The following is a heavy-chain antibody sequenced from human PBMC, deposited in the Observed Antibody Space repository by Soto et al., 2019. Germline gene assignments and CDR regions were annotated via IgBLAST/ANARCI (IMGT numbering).Heavy chain of an antibody. Sequence: GGSLRLSCSASGFTFSSYAMHWVRQAPGKGLEYVSAISSNGGSTYYADSVKGRFTISRDNSKNTLYLQMNSLRAEDTAVYYCAKDLVTMIVVAGAGFDYWGQGTLVTVSS. CDR2: ISSNGGST. CDR3: AKDLVTMIVVAGAGFDY. J-gene: IGHJ4*02. CDR1: GFTFSSYA. V-gene: IGHV3-64*04. D-gene: IGHD3-22*01.